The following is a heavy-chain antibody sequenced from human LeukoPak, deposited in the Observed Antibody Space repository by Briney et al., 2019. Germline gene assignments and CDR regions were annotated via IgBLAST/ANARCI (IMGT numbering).Heavy chain of an antibody. CDR2: ISYDGSNK. CDR1: GFTFSTSV. J-gene: IGHJ4*02. CDR3: ASSWAYFDS. D-gene: IGHD6-13*01. V-gene: IGHV3-30-3*01. Sequence: PGGSLRLSCAASGFTFSTSVMHWVRQAPGKGLEWVAVISYDGSNKYYADSVKGRFTISRDNSKNTLYLQMNSLRAEDTAVYYCASSWAYFDSWGQGTLVTVSS.